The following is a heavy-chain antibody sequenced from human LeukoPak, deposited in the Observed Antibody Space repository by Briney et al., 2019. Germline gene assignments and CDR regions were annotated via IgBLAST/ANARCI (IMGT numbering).Heavy chain of an antibody. CDR3: ARDFGSSFGELFSPADY. D-gene: IGHD3-10*01. V-gene: IGHV3-21*05. CDR2: ISSSSSYT. CDR1: GFTFSSYA. Sequence: PGGSLRLSCAASGFTFSSYAMSWVRQAPGKGLEWVSYISSSSSYTNYADSVKGRFTISRDNAKNSLYLQMNSLRAEDTAVYYCARDFGSSFGELFSPADYWGQGTLVTVSS. J-gene: IGHJ4*02.